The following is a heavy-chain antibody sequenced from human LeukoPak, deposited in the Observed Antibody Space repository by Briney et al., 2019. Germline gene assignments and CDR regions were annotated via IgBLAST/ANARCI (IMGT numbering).Heavy chain of an antibody. CDR2: IYYSGST. D-gene: IGHD1-1*01. V-gene: IGHV4-31*03. Sequence: SETLSLTCTVSGGSISSGGYYWSWIRQHPGRGLEWLGYIYYSGSTYYNPSLKSRVTISVDTSKNQFSLKLSSVTAADTAVYYCARTNVQNHLLDYCGQGTLVTVSS. CDR3: ARTNVQNHLLDY. CDR1: GGSISSGGYY. J-gene: IGHJ4*02.